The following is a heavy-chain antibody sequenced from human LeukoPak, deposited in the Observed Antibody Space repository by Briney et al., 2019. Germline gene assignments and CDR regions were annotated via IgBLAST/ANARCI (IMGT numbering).Heavy chain of an antibody. J-gene: IGHJ4*02. CDR1: GGSISSGSYY. D-gene: IGHD5-24*01. CDR2: IYTSGST. Sequence: SQTLSLTCTVSGGSISSGSYYWSWIRQPAGKGLEWIGRIYTSGSTNYNPSLKSRVTISVDTSKNQFSLKLSSVTAADTAVYYCARMGPEMATIRDYWGQGTLVTVSS. V-gene: IGHV4-61*02. CDR3: ARMGPEMATIRDY.